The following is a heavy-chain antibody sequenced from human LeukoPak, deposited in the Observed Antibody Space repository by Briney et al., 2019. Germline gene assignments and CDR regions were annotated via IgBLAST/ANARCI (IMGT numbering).Heavy chain of an antibody. J-gene: IGHJ4*02. Sequence: PSETLSLTCTVSGGSISSSSYYWGWIRQPPGKGLEWIGSIYYSGSTYYNPSLKIRVTISVDTSKNQFSLKLSSVTAADTAVYYCARRPVLLWFGELSGYFDYWGQGTLVTVSS. CDR2: IYYSGST. D-gene: IGHD3-10*01. CDR3: ARRPVLLWFGELSGYFDY. CDR1: GGSISSSSYY. V-gene: IGHV4-39*01.